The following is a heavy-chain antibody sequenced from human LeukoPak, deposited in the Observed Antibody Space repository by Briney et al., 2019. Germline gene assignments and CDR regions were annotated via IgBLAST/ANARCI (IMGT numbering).Heavy chain of an antibody. D-gene: IGHD6-19*01. Sequence: GESLKISCKGFGYSFTSYWIGWVRQMPGKGLGWMGIIYPGGSESRYSPSFQGQVSLSVDRSISTAYLQWSSLKASDTAMYYCARTDNSGWAHWGQGTLVTVSS. CDR1: GYSFTSYW. V-gene: IGHV5-51*01. J-gene: IGHJ4*02. CDR2: IYPGGSES. CDR3: ARTDNSGWAH.